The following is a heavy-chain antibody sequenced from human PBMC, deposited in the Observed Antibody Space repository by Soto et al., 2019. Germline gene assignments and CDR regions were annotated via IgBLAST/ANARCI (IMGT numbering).Heavy chain of an antibody. V-gene: IGHV1-3*01. CDR3: ARRDGIAVAGILDY. J-gene: IGHJ4*02. CDR2: INAGDGNV. CDR1: GYSFSNYA. D-gene: IGHD6-19*01. Sequence: SAKVSCKASGYSFSNYAMLWVRQAPGQRLEWMGWINAGDGNVVYSQKFQDRITISRDTSASTAYLELSGLNSEDTAVYYCARRDGIAVAGILDYWGQGTLVTVSS.